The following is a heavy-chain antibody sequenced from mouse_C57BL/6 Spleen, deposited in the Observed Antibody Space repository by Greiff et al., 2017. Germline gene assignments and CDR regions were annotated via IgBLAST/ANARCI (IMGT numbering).Heavy chain of an antibody. D-gene: IGHD2-5*01. CDR2: IYPRSGNT. CDR1: GYTFTSYG. CDR3: ADYSNPYYAMDY. V-gene: IGHV1-81*01. Sequence: QVQLQQSGAELARPGASVKLSCKASGYTFTSYGISWVKQRTGQGLEWIGEIYPRSGNTYYNEKFKGKATLTADKSSSTAYMELRSLTSEYSAVYFCADYSNPYYAMDYWGQGTSVTVSS. J-gene: IGHJ4*01.